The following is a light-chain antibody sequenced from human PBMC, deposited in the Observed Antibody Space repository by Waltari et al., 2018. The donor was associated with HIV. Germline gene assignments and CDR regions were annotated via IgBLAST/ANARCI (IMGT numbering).Light chain of an antibody. J-gene: IGKJ3*01. CDR3: QQSYSTPFT. Sequence: DIQMTQSPSSLSASVGDRVTITCRASQSISSYLNWYQQKPVKAPKLLIYAASSLQSGVPSSFSGRGSGTDFTLTISSLQPEDFATYYCQQSYSTPFTFGPGTKVDIK. CDR1: QSISSY. CDR2: AAS. V-gene: IGKV1-39*01.